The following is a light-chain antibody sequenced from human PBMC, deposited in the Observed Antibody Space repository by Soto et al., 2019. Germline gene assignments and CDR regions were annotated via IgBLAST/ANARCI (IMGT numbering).Light chain of an antibody. CDR1: QSVDTW. J-gene: IGKJ1*01. Sequence: DIQLTQSPSTLSASVGDRVTITCRASQSVDTWLAWYRQKPGEAPYLLIYDASDLESGVPSMFSGSGSGTEITLTISSLRPGDFATYYCQQYHAYSTFGQGTKVETK. CDR3: QQYHAYST. V-gene: IGKV1-5*01. CDR2: DAS.